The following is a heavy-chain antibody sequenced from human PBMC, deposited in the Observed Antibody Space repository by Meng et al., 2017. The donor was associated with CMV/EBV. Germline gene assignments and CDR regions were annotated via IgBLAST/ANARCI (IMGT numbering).Heavy chain of an antibody. V-gene: IGHV4-38-2*01. J-gene: IGHJ4*02. CDR2: IYHTGNT. CDR1: GYSISSGHY. Sequence: SETLSLTCAVSGYSISSGHYWGWIRQPPGKGLECIGTIYHTGNTYYNPSLKSRVTMSVDTSKNQLSLRLTSVTAADAAVYYCARLPLRPVGPTPGSIKWGQGTLVTVSS. CDR3: ARLPLRPVGPTPGSIK. D-gene: IGHD1-26*01.